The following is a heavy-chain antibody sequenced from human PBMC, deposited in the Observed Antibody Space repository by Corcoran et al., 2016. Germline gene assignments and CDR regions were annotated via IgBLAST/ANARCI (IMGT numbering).Heavy chain of an antibody. D-gene: IGHD6-13*01. CDR1: GFAFNTYW. CDR2: IKGGENEK. Sequence: EVQLVESGGGLVQPGGSVRISCAASGFAFNTYWMNWVRQAPGKGLEWVANIKGGENEKYYVDSVKGRFTISRDNGKNLVYLQMNSLRGEDTAVYYCGRSSWNDYWGQGTLVTVSS. CDR3: GRSSWNDY. V-gene: IGHV3-7*01. J-gene: IGHJ4*02.